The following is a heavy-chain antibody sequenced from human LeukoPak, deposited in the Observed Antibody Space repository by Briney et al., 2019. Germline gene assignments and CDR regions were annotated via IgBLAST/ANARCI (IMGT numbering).Heavy chain of an antibody. CDR2: IWYDGSNK. V-gene: IGHV3-33*01. J-gene: IGHJ4*02. D-gene: IGHD1-26*01. CDR3: ARELYLVGATQGFDY. CDR1: GFTFSSYG. Sequence: GGSLRLSCAASGFTFSSYGMHWVRQAPGKGLEWVAVIWYDGSNKYYADSVKGRFTISRDNSKNTLYLQMNSLRAEDTAVYYCARELYLVGATQGFDYWGQGTLVTVSS.